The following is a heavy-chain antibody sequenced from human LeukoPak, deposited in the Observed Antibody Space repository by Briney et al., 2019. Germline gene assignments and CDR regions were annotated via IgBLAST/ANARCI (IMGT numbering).Heavy chain of an antibody. V-gene: IGHV5-51*01. J-gene: IGHJ4*02. CDR2: IYPGDSTT. CDR3: ATPYPREYCSSSACYFNY. D-gene: IGHD2-2*01. CDR1: GYSFTNYW. Sequence: GESLKISCKGSGYSFTNYWIGWVRQMPGKGLEWMGIIYPGDSTTTYSPSFQGQVTISADKSISTAYLQWSSLKASDTAMYYCATPYPREYCSSSACYFNYWGQGTLVTVSS.